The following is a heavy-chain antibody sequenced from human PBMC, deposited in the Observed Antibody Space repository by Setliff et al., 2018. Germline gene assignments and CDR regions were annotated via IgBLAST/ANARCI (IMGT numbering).Heavy chain of an antibody. CDR2: IKQDESEK. CDR1: GFTLTNAW. D-gene: IGHD6-19*01. J-gene: IGHJ4*02. V-gene: IGHV3-7*01. Sequence: GSLRLSCTASGFTLTNAWINWVRQAPGKGLEWVANIKQDESEKHYVGSVKGRFTISRDNARNSVYLQMNSLRAEDAAVYYCATSDWYAAFDHWGQGTLVTVSS. CDR3: ATSDWYAAFDH.